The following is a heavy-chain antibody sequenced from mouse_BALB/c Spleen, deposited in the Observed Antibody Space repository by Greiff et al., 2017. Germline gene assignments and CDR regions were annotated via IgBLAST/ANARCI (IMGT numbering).Heavy chain of an antibody. J-gene: IGHJ3*01. V-gene: IGHV2-6-2*01. CDR1: GFSLTSYG. Sequence: VQRVESGPDLVAPSQSLSITCTVSGFSLTSYGVHWVRQPPGKGLEWLVVIWSDGSTTYNSALKSRLSISKDNSKSQVFLKMNSLQTDDTAMYYCARSYGNYVGWFAYWGQGTLVTVSA. CDR3: ARSYGNYVGWFAY. CDR2: IWSDGST. D-gene: IGHD2-1*01.